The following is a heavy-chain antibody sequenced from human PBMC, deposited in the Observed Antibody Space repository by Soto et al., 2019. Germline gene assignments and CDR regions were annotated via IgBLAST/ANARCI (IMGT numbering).Heavy chain of an antibody. V-gene: IGHV1-3*01. D-gene: IGHD1-1*01. CDR3: ARVQFRGNFDY. CDR2: INAGNGNT. J-gene: IGHJ4*02. Sequence: GASVKVSCKASGYTFTSYAMHWVRQAPGQRLEWMGWINAGNGNTKFSQRFQGRVTITRDTSASTAYMELSSLRSEDTAVYYCARVQFRGNFDYWGQGTLVTVSS. CDR1: GYTFTSYA.